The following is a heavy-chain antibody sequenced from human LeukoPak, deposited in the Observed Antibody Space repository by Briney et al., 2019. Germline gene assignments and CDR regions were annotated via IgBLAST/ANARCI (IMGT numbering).Heavy chain of an antibody. Sequence: SQTLSLTCTVSGGSISSGDYYWSWIRQPPGKGLEWLGYIYYSGSTYYNPSLMSRVTISVDASKNQFSLKLTSVTAADTAVYYCARAPRGNLQGDCWGQGTLVTVSS. CDR2: IYYSGST. J-gene: IGHJ4*02. D-gene: IGHD3-10*01. CDR3: ARAPRGNLQGDC. V-gene: IGHV4-30-4*01. CDR1: GGSISSGDYY.